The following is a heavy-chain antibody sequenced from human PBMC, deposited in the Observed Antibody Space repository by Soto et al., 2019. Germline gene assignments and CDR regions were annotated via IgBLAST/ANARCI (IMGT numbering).Heavy chain of an antibody. Sequence: SETLSLTCTVSGGSISSGDYYWSWIRQPPGKGREWIGYIYYSGSTYYNPSLKSRVTISVDTSKNQFSLKLSSVTAADTAVYYCAIGISAAYYYGSGSYSYFDYWGQGTLVTVSS. V-gene: IGHV4-30-4*01. D-gene: IGHD3-10*01. CDR1: GGSISSGDYY. CDR2: IYYSGST. J-gene: IGHJ4*02. CDR3: AIGISAAYYYGSGSYSYFDY.